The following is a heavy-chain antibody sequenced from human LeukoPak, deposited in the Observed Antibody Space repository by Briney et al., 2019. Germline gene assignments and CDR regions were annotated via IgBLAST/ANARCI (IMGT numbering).Heavy chain of an antibody. CDR1: GGSISSGSYY. V-gene: IGHV4-61*02. J-gene: IGHJ6*03. CDR2: IYTSGST. D-gene: IGHD6-13*01. CDR3: ARDGGGSSRGSDYYYYMDV. Sequence: PSETLSLTCTVSGGSISSGSYYWSWIRQPAGKGLEWIGRIYTSGSTNYNPSLKSRVTISVDTSKNQFSLKLSSVTAADTAVYYCARDGGGSSRGSDYYYYMDVWGKGTTVTISS.